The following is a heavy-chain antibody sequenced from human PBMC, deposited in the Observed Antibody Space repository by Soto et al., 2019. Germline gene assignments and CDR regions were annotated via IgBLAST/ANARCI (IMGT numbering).Heavy chain of an antibody. Sequence: SETLSLTCTVSGGSISSDGHYWNWIRQHPGKGLEWIGYIYNSESTSYNPSLKSRVAISVDTSKNQFSLTLSSVTAADTAVYYCARDRGFNCFDSGGQGALVTVSS. CDR1: GGSISSDGHY. CDR3: ARDRGFNCFDS. J-gene: IGHJ5*01. V-gene: IGHV4-31*03. CDR2: IYNSEST.